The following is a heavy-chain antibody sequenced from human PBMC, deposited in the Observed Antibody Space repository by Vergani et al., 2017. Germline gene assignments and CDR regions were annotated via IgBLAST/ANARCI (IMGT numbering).Heavy chain of an antibody. CDR3: TARRPGRDPFDV. D-gene: IGHD1-1*01. V-gene: IGHV3-9*01. CDR1: GFNFDNYA. CDR2: INDNSAII. J-gene: IGHJ3*01. Sequence: EVQLVESGGGLVQPGRSLRLSCAAPGFNFDNYAMHWVRQAPGKGLEWVSGINDNSAIIIYADSVGGRFTISRDKAKQSLYLQIDSLKTDDTYIYYCTARRPGRDPFDVWGRGTLVTVSS.